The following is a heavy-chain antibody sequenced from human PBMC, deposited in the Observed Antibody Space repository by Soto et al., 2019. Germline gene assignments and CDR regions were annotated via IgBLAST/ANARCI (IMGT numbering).Heavy chain of an antibody. Sequence: EVQLVESGGGLVQPGGSLKLSCAASGFILSASAIHWFLQAPGKGLEWVGGIGSRANNFATSSAAPVKGRLTFSRDDSKNTAYLQMNTLKPEDTAVYYCARGQGAAIGDYYYHGMDVWGQGTTVTVSS. D-gene: IGHD2-2*02. CDR2: IGSRANNFAT. J-gene: IGHJ6*02. CDR3: ARGQGAAIGDYYYHGMDV. CDR1: GFILSASA. V-gene: IGHV3-73*02.